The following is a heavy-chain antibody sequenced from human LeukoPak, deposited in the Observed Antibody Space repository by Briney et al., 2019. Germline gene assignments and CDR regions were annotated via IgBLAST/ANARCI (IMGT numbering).Heavy chain of an antibody. D-gene: IGHD4-17*01. CDR3: ARDNEMTTVTTALGFYYYYYMDV. CDR1: GFTFSDYY. Sequence: GGSLRLSCAASGFTFSDYYMSWIRQAPGKGLEWVSYISSSGSTIYYADSVKGRFTISRDNAKNSLYLQMNSLRAEDTAVYYCARDNEMTTVTTALGFYYYYYMDVWGKGTTVTVSS. J-gene: IGHJ6*03. V-gene: IGHV3-11*04. CDR2: ISSSGSTI.